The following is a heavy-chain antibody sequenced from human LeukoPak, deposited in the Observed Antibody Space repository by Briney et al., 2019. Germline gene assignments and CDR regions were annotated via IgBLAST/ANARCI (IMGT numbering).Heavy chain of an antibody. J-gene: IGHJ4*02. Sequence: SETLSLTCVVSGGXIRSTNCWSWVRQPPGQGLEGIGEISLSGQTNYSPSLNGRVTMSLDKSSNQLSLHLTSVTAADTATYFCSRESGPFCPFGYWGQRTLVIVSS. CDR3: SRESGPFCPFGY. CDR2: ISLSGQT. D-gene: IGHD1-26*01. CDR1: GGXIRSTNC. V-gene: IGHV4/OR15-8*02.